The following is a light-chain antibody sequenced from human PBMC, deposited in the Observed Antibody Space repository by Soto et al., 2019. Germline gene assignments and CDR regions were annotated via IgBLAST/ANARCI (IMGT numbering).Light chain of an antibody. CDR3: LQDYNYPRP. CDR2: GAT. V-gene: IGKV1-6*01. Sequence: ALQMTQSPSSLSASVGDRVTITCRASQDIRTELGWYQQKPGKAPKLLIYGATTLQSGVPSRFSGSGSGTDFTLTISGLQPEDLATYYCLQDYNYPRPFGQGPRWKSN. J-gene: IGKJ1*01. CDR1: QDIRTE.